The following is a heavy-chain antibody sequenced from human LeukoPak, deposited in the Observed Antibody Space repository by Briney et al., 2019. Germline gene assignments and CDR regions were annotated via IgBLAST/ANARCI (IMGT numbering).Heavy chain of an antibody. D-gene: IGHD3-22*01. CDR2: IYYSGST. J-gene: IGHJ5*02. CDR1: GGSISSGDYY. Sequence: SETLSLTCTVSGGSISSGDYYWSWIRQPPGKGLEWIGYIYYSGSTNYNPSLKSRVTISVDTSKNQFSLKLSSVTAADTAVYYCARFANYYDSLRSAWFDPWGQGTLVTVSS. CDR3: ARFANYYDSLRSAWFDP. V-gene: IGHV4-30-4*01.